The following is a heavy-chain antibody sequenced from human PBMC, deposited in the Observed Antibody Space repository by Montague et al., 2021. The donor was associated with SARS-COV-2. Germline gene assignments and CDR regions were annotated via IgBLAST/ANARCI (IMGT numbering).Heavy chain of an antibody. J-gene: IGHJ4*02. D-gene: IGHD3-10*01. Sequence: SETLSLTCAVYGGSFSGYYWNWIRQPPGKGLEWIGEINHSGSTNYNPSLKSRVTMSVDTSKNQFSLKLSSVTAADTAVYYCARGARQGYGFRLGSFDSWGQGTLVTGSS. V-gene: IGHV4-34*01. CDR3: ARGARQGYGFRLGSFDS. CDR2: INHSGST. CDR1: GGSFSGYY.